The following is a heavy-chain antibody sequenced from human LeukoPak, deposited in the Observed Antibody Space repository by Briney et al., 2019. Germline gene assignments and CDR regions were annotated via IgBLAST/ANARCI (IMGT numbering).Heavy chain of an antibody. D-gene: IGHD4-23*01. V-gene: IGHV3-33*01. CDR2: IWYDGSNK. CDR1: GFTFSSYG. J-gene: IGHJ4*02. Sequence: GGSLRLSCAASGFTFSSYGMHWVRQAPGKGLESVAVIWYDGSNKYYADSVKGRFTISRDNSKSTLYLQMNSLRAEDTAVYYCAREGGGNSEEFDYWGQGTLVTVSS. CDR3: AREGGGNSEEFDY.